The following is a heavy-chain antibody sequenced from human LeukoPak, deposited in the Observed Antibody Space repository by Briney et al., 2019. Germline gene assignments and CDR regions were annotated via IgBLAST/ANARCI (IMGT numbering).Heavy chain of an antibody. CDR1: GFTFSSYS. J-gene: IGHJ4*02. CDR3: AGGPYCGGDCYTRGYFDY. Sequence: GGSLRLSCAASGFTFSSYSMNWVRQAPGKGLEWVSSISSSSSYIYHADSVKGRFTISRDNAKNSLYLQMNSLRAEDTAVYYCAGGPYCGGDCYTRGYFDYWGQGTLVTVSS. V-gene: IGHV3-21*01. D-gene: IGHD2-21*02. CDR2: ISSSSSYI.